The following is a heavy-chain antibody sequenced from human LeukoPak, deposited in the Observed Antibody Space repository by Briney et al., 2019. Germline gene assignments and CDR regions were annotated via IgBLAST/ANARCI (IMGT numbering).Heavy chain of an antibody. D-gene: IGHD6-13*01. CDR1: GFTVSSYY. CDR3: ARTYGSSGLGYFDL. J-gene: IGHJ2*01. V-gene: IGHV3-66*01. CDR2: MYSGGST. Sequence: GGSLRLSCAASGFTVSSYYMTWVRQAPGKGLEWVSVMYSGGSTYYADSVKGRVAISRDNSQNTVFLQMNSVRVEDTAVYYCARTYGSSGLGYFDLWGRGALVTVSS.